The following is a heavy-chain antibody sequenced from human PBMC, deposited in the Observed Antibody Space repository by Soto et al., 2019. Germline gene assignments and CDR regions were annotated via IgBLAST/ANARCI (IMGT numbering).Heavy chain of an antibody. Sequence: PSETLSLTCTVSGGSISSGGYYWSWIRQHPGKGLEWIGYIYYSGSTYYNPSLKSRVTISVDTSKNQFSLKLSSVTAADTAVYYCARAPREDSSSYYFDYWGKGTLVTVS. CDR1: GGSISSGGYY. CDR3: ARAPREDSSSYYFDY. D-gene: IGHD6-13*01. V-gene: IGHV4-31*03. J-gene: IGHJ4*02. CDR2: IYYSGST.